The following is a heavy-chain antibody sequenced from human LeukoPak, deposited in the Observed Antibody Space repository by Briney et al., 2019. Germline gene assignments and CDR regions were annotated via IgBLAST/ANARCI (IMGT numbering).Heavy chain of an antibody. J-gene: IGHJ5*02. CDR3: ARKYPDHWFDP. V-gene: IGHV4-30-4*01. Sequence: SQTLSLTCAVSGGSISSGGYSWSWIRQPPGKGLEWIGYIFYLGSTYYNLSLKSRVTMSVDTSKNQFSLKLRSVTAADTAVYYCARKYPDHWFDPWGQGTLVTVSS. CDR1: GGSISSGGYS. CDR2: IFYLGST. D-gene: IGHD6-6*01.